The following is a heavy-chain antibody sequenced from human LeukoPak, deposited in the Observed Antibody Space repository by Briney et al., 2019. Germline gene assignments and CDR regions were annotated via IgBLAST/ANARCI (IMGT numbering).Heavy chain of an antibody. J-gene: IGHJ5*02. CDR3: AKGGQDFDFWRFDL. Sequence: GGSLRLSCAASGFSFSDSAVSWVRHPPGEGLKWVSSISDTGGRTYYADSVKGRFTITRDNSRNTVNLQMNSLRAGDTARYYCAKGGQDFDFWRFDLWGQGILVIVSS. CDR2: ISDTGGRT. CDR1: GFSFSDSA. V-gene: IGHV3-23*01. D-gene: IGHD3-3*01.